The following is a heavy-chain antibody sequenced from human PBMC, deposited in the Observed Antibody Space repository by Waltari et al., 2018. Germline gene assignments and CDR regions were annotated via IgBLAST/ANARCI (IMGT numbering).Heavy chain of an antibody. J-gene: IGHJ3*02. Sequence: QVHLVESGGGVVQPGGSLRLSCAASGFTFSDHGLHWVRQAPGKGVEWVAFIRYDASDIYYRDSVKGRFTISRDNSKNTLFLQMSSLRAEDTAVYYCAKVGVGLTTWYAFDIWGQGTMVTVSS. V-gene: IGHV3-30*02. D-gene: IGHD1-1*01. CDR3: AKVGVGLTTWYAFDI. CDR2: IRYDASDI. CDR1: GFTFSDHG.